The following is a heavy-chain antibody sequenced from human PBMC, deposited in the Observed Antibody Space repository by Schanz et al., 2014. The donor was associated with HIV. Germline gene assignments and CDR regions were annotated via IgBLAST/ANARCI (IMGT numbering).Heavy chain of an antibody. CDR1: GFTFSSYN. J-gene: IGHJ4*02. CDR2: ISSSSSYI. D-gene: IGHD3-22*01. V-gene: IGHV3-21*01. Sequence: EVQLVESGGGLVKPGGSLRLSCAASGFTFSSYNMNWVRQAPGKGLEWVSSISSSSSYIHYADSVKGRFTISRDNAKNSLYLQMNSLRAEDTAVYYCARDPLYYYDSSGPADYWGQGTLVTVSS. CDR3: ARDPLYYYDSSGPADY.